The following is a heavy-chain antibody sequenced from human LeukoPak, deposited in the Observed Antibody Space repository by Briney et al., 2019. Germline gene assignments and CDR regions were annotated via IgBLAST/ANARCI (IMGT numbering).Heavy chain of an antibody. D-gene: IGHD7-27*01. Sequence: GGSLRLSCVASGFTFSDHYMSWIRQAPGKGLEWLSYISNDGSTIYYADSVRGRFTISRDNAKNSLHLQMNSLTAEDTAIYYCARDRNWAFDYWGQGILVTVSS. CDR1: GFTFSDHY. J-gene: IGHJ4*02. CDR2: ISNDGSTI. V-gene: IGHV3-11*04. CDR3: ARDRNWAFDY.